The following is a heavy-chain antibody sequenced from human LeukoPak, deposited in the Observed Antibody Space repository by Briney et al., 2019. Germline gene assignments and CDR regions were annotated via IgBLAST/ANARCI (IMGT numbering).Heavy chain of an antibody. J-gene: IGHJ2*01. CDR1: GGSISSSSYY. D-gene: IGHD6-13*01. CDR2: IYYSGNT. CDR3: ARVSSSWYQDWYFDL. Sequence: SETLSLTCTVSGGSISSSSYYWGWIRQPPGKGLEWIGSIYYSGNTYYNPSLKSRVTISVDTSKNQFSLKLSSVTAADTAVYYCARVSSSWYQDWYFDLWGRGTLVTVSS. V-gene: IGHV4-39*07.